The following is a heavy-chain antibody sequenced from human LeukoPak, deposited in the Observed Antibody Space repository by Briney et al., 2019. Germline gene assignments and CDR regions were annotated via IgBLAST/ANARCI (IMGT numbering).Heavy chain of an antibody. D-gene: IGHD6-13*01. V-gene: IGHV3-21*01. Sequence: GGSLRLSCAASGFTFSSYSMNWVRQAPGKGLEWVSAISSSSSYIYYADSVKGRFTISRDNAKNPLYLQMNSLRAEDTAVYYCARGGIAEAGRDYWGQGTLVTVSS. CDR2: ISSSSSYI. CDR1: GFTFSSYS. J-gene: IGHJ4*02. CDR3: ARGGIAEAGRDY.